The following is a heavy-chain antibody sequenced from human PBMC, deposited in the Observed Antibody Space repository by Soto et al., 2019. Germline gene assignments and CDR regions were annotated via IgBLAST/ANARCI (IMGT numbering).Heavy chain of an antibody. J-gene: IGHJ4*02. CDR3: ARGNIYGPDFFDF. D-gene: IGHD5-18*01. Sequence: EVHLVESGGGLVQPGGSLRLSCAASGFTFSTYEMNWVRQAPGKGLEWVSYISSTGSSIYYADSVKGRFSLSRDNANNSLKLQMNSLRAEDTAVYYCARGNIYGPDFFDFWGQGTLVTVSS. V-gene: IGHV3-48*03. CDR1: GFTFSTYE. CDR2: ISSTGSSI.